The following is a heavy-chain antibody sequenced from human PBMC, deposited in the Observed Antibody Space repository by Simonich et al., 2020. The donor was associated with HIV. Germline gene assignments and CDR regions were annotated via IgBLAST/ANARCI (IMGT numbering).Heavy chain of an antibody. CDR2: IYHSGRT. D-gene: IGHD6-13*01. CDR1: GGSISSSNW. J-gene: IGHJ4*02. V-gene: IGHV4-4*02. CDR3: ARDEARIAAAGTQD. Sequence: QVQLQESGPGLVKPSGTLSLTCAVSGGSISSSNWWSWVRQPPGKGLEWIGEIYHSGRTNNNPSLKSRDTISVDKSKNQFSLKLSSVTAADTAVYYCARDEARIAAAGTQDWGQGTLVTVSS.